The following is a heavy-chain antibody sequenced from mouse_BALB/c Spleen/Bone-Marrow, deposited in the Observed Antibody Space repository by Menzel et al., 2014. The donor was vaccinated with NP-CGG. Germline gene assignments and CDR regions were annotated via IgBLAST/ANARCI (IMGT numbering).Heavy chain of an antibody. V-gene: IGHV1-39*01. CDR1: GYSFTGYN. D-gene: IGHD1-1*02. CDR2: IVACYGGT. CDR3: ARYGPYAMDY. Sequence: QSGPGLEKPGASGERSCKAFGYSFTGYNLKWVKQSNGKSLEWIGNIVACYGGTSYNQKFKGKATLTVDKSSSTAYMQLKSMTSEDSAVYYCARYGPYAMDYWGQGTSVTVSS. J-gene: IGHJ4*01.